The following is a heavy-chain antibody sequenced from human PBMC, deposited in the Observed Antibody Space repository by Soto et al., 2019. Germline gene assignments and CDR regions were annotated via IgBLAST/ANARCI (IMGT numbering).Heavy chain of an antibody. CDR2: IRNKAYGGTT. D-gene: IGHD3-22*01. V-gene: IGHV3-49*03. CDR1: GFTFGDYA. CDR3: TRVDDNSGYYPYYFDY. Sequence: PGGSLXLSCTASGFTFGDYAMSWFRQAPGKGLEWVGFIRNKAYGGTTGYAASVKGRFTISRDDSKSIAYLQMNSLKTEDTAVYYCTRVDDNSGYYPYYFDYWGQGTLVTVSS. J-gene: IGHJ4*02.